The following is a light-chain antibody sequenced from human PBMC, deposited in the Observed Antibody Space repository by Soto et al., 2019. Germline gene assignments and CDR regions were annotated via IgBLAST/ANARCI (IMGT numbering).Light chain of an antibody. CDR1: NTDVGQDKS. CDR3: VSYTDTDTLV. CDR2: EVT. Sequence: QSALTRPASVSGSRGQSIIISCVGRNTDVGQDKSVSWYQQGPGKAPKLLIFEVTNRPSGVSNRFSGSRSGNTASLTISGLQPDDEGDYFCVSYTDTDTLVFRTGTKVTVL. J-gene: IGLJ1*01. V-gene: IGLV2-14*01.